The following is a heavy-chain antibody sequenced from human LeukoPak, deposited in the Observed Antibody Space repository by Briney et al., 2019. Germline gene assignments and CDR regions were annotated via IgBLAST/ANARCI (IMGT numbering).Heavy chain of an antibody. V-gene: IGHV1-18*01. D-gene: IGHD3-9*01. Sequence: ASVKVSCKASGGTFSSYGISWVRQAPGQGLEWMGWISAYNGNTNYAQKLQGRVTMTTDTSTSTAYMELRSLRSDDTAVYYCARGQFHILTGYFPLDYWGQGTLVTVSS. CDR3: ARGQFHILTGYFPLDY. CDR2: ISAYNGNT. J-gene: IGHJ4*02. CDR1: GGTFSSYG.